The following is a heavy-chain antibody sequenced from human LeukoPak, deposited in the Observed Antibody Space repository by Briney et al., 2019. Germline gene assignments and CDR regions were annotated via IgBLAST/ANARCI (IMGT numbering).Heavy chain of an antibody. V-gene: IGHV4-59*01. CDR3: ARSFRGYSQGYYYYAMDV. CDR1: GGSISTYY. CDR2: IYYSGST. J-gene: IGHJ6*02. D-gene: IGHD5-18*01. Sequence: SETLSLTCTVSGGSISTYYWSWIRQSPGKGLEWIGYIYYSGSTNYNPSLKSRVIMSQDTSTNQFSLQVNSVTAADSAVYYCARSFRGYSQGYYYYAMDVWGQGTTVTVFS.